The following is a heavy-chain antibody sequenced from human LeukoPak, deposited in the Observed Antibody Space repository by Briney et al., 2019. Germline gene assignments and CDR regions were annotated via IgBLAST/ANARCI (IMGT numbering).Heavy chain of an antibody. CDR1: GYTFNGYY. CDR2: INPNSGGT. D-gene: IGHD3-22*01. Sequence: GASVKVSCKASGYTFNGYYMHWVRQAPGQGLEWMGWINPNSGGTNYAQKFQGRVTMTRDTSISTAYMELSRLRSDDTAVYYCARDSDDSSGYTIPFDYWGQGTLVTVSS. CDR3: ARDSDDSSGYTIPFDY. V-gene: IGHV1-2*02. J-gene: IGHJ4*02.